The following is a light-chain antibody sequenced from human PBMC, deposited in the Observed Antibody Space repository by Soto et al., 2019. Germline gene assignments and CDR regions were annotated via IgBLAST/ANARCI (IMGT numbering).Light chain of an antibody. CDR1: QSVSSSY. J-gene: IGKJ4*01. CDR2: GAS. Sequence: EIVLTQSPGTLSLSPGERATLSCRASQSVSSSYLAWYQQKPGQAPRLLIYGASSRATGIPDRFSGSGSVTDFTLTISRLEPEDFAGDYCQQYGSSPALTFGGGTKVEIK. CDR3: QQYGSSPALT. V-gene: IGKV3-20*01.